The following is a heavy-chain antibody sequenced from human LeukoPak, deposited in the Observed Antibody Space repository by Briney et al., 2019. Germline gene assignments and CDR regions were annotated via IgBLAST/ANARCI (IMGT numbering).Heavy chain of an antibody. J-gene: IGHJ5*02. CDR2: IIPIFGTA. Sequence: ASVEVSCKASGGTFSSYAISWVRQAPGQGLEWMGGIIPIFGTANYAQKFQGRVTITTDESTSTAYMELSSLRSEDTAVYYCARNDYGNNWFDPWGQGTLVTVSS. CDR3: ARNDYGNNWFDP. V-gene: IGHV1-69*05. CDR1: GGTFSSYA. D-gene: IGHD4-17*01.